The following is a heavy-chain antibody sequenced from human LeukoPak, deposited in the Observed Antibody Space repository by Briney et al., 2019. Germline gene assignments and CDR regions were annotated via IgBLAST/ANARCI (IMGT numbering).Heavy chain of an antibody. D-gene: IGHD2-2*02. V-gene: IGHV1-69*01. Sequence: SVKVSCKASGGTFSSYAISWVRQAPGQGLEWMGGIIPIFGTANYAQKFQGRVTITADESTSTAYMELSSLRSEDTAVYYCARFGCRSTSCYTSSVNPRKLWFDPWGQGTLVTVSS. CDR3: ARFGCRSTSCYTSSVNPRKLWFDP. CDR1: GGTFSSYA. J-gene: IGHJ5*02. CDR2: IIPIFGTA.